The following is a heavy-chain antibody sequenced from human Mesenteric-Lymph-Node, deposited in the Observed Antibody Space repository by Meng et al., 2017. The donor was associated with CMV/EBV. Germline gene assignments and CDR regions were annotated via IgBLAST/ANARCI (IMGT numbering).Heavy chain of an antibody. CDR1: GFTVSSNY. Sequence: GESLKISCAASGFTVSSNYMTWVRQAPGKGLEWVSVIYSGGTTYYADSVKGRFTISRDNSKNTLYLQMNSLRAEDTAVYYCAKWVDFPSHFDYWGQGTQVTVSS. J-gene: IGHJ4*02. CDR3: AKWVDFPSHFDY. V-gene: IGHV3-53*01. CDR2: IYSGGTT. D-gene: IGHD5-12*01.